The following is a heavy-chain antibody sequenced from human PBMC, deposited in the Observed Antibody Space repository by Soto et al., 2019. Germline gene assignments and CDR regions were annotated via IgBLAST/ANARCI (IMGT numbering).Heavy chain of an antibody. J-gene: IGHJ5*01. Sequence: GKGLEWVSSISSSSNYVYYADSVKGRFTISRDNAKNSLFLQMISLRAEDTGVYYSTRRRQTNLTSGLRIRAEATFGSLHS. V-gene: IGHV3-21*01. CDR2: ISSSSNYV. CDR3: TRRRQTNLTSGLRIRAEATFGSLHS. D-gene: IGHD3-9*01.